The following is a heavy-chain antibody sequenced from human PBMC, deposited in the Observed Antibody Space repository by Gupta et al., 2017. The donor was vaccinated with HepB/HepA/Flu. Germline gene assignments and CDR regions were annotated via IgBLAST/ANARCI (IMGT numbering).Heavy chain of an antibody. Sequence: QVQLQESGPGLVKPSETLSLTCTVSGDSISSYYWSWIRQPPGKGLEWIGYIYDSGSTNYNPSLKSRVTISVDTSKNQCALKLSSVTAAETAVYYGARDLSDRNSGGNWCDPWGQGTLVTVSS. CDR3: ARDLSDRNSGGNWCDP. J-gene: IGHJ5*02. CDR2: IYDSGST. V-gene: IGHV4-59*01. CDR1: GDSISSYY. D-gene: IGHD2-21*01.